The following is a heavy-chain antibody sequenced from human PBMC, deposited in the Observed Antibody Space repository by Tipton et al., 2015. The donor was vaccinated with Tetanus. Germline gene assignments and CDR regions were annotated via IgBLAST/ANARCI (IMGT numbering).Heavy chain of an antibody. Sequence: QVQLVQSGAEMKKPGASVKVSCKASGYTFTGYYIYWVRQAPGQGLEWMGWIDPNSGATVYAQKFQGRVTMTRDTSISTAYMKLRSLRSDDTAVYYCARDRGDYIYYGMDVWGPGTTVTVS. D-gene: IGHD3-22*01. CDR3: ARDRGDYIYYGMDV. CDR2: IDPNSGAT. V-gene: IGHV1-2*02. J-gene: IGHJ6*02. CDR1: GYTFTGYY.